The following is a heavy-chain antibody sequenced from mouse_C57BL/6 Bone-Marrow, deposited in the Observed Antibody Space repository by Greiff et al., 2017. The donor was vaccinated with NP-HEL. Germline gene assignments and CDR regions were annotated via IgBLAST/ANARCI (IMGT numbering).Heavy chain of an antibody. CDR2: INPSSGYT. V-gene: IGHV1-7*01. D-gene: IGHD1-1*01. CDR1: GYTFTSYW. Sequence: VQLQQSGAELAKPGASVKLSCKASGYTFTSYWMHWVKQRPGQGLEWIGYINPSSGYTKYNQKFKDKATLTADKSSITAYMQLSSLTYEDSAVYYCARKGFITTVVDYWGQGTTLTVSS. CDR3: ARKGFITTVVDY. J-gene: IGHJ2*01.